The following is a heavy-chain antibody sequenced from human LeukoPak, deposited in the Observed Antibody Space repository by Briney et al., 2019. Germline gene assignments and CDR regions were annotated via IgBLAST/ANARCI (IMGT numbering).Heavy chain of an antibody. Sequence: GGSLRLSCAASVFTFKTYTMHWVRQAPGMGLEWVSSISSSSSYIFYADSVKGRFTTSRDNAKNSLYLQMSSLRAEDAAVYYCAREGGYQYYYAMDVWGQGATVTVSS. D-gene: IGHD3-16*01. CDR2: ISSSSSYI. J-gene: IGHJ6*02. CDR1: VFTFKTYT. CDR3: AREGGYQYYYAMDV. V-gene: IGHV3-21*01.